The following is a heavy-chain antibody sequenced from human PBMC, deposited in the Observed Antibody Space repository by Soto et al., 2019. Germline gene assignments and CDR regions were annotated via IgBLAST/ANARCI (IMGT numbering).Heavy chain of an antibody. CDR1: AFTFTNAW. D-gene: IGHD3-10*01. Sequence: QLVESGGGLVKPGGSLRLSCAASAFTFTNAWMNWVRQAPGKGLEWVGRIKSKSQGGTAYYAAPVKGRFAISRDDTENTLYPQMKSLQTDAPAVYLWATARERTVTLLRGLGPGASDVWGPRAMVTLSS. J-gene: IGHJ3*01. CDR3: ATARERTVTLLRGLGPGASDV. CDR2: IKSKSQGGTA. V-gene: IGHV3-15*07.